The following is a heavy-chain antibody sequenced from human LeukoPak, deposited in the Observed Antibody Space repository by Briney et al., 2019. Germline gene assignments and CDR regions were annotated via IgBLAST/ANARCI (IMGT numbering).Heavy chain of an antibody. Sequence: PSETLSLTCAVSGYSISSGYYWGWIRQPPGKGLEWTGSIYHSGSTYYNPSLKSRVTISVDTSKNQFSLKLSSATAADTAVYYCARRTVTTAFDIWGQGTMVTVSS. CDR1: GYSISSGYY. D-gene: IGHD4-17*01. CDR2: IYHSGST. J-gene: IGHJ3*02. CDR3: ARRTVTTAFDI. V-gene: IGHV4-38-2*01.